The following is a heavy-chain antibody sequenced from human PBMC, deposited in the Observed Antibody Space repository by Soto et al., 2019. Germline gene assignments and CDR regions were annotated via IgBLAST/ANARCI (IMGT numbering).Heavy chain of an antibody. CDR2: INHSGST. J-gene: IGHJ5*02. V-gene: IGHV4-34*01. D-gene: IGHD3-10*01. CDR1: GGSFSGYY. Sequence: SETLSLTCAVYGGSFSGYYWSWIRQPPGKGLEWIGEINHSGSTNYNPSLKSRVTISVDTSKNQFFLKLSSVTAADTAVYYCARRQLIYYGSGSYYRTGFDPWGQGTLVTVSS. CDR3: ARRQLIYYGSGSYYRTGFDP.